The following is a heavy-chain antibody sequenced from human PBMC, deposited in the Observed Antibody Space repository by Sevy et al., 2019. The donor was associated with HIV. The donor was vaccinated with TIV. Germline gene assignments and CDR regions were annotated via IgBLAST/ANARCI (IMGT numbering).Heavy chain of an antibody. CDR2: INPRDSDT. V-gene: IGHV5-51*01. Sequence: GESLKISCKGSGYNITSYWIGWVRQMPGKGLEWMGIINPRDSDTRHIPSFQGQVTISVDKSINTAYLQWSSLKASDTAMYYGARQWSSSADYWGQGTLVTVSS. CDR3: ARQWSSSADY. D-gene: IGHD6-6*01. J-gene: IGHJ4*02. CDR1: GYNITSYW.